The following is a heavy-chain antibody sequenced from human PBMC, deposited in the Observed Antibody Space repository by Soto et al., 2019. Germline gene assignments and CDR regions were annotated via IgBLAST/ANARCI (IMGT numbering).Heavy chain of an antibody. CDR3: AKSRGDSWYLYYYDY. CDR1: GLTFRAFS. D-gene: IGHD5-12*01. Sequence: VQLLESGGGLVKPGGSLRLSCAASGLTFRAFSLSWVRQPPGKGLEWVSGISGSGGSIYYADSVKGRFTISRDSSSNTLYLQMSSLRAEDTAVYYCAKSRGDSWYLYYYDYWGQGTLVTVSS. V-gene: IGHV3-23*01. J-gene: IGHJ4*02. CDR2: ISGSGGSI.